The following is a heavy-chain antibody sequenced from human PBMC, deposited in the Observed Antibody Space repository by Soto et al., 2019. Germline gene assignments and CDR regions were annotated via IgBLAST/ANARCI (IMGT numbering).Heavy chain of an antibody. Sequence: QVQLVQSGAEVKKPGASVKVSCKASGYIFTSYNINWVRQAAGHGLEWMGSVNPDSGHTVYAQKFQGRATMTRDTSIGTAHMGLRSLTPEEPALYYCARSALFSNAALEYIYFMDVWGKGASVTVSS. CDR3: ARSALFSNAALEYIYFMDV. CDR2: VNPDSGHT. D-gene: IGHD4-4*01. V-gene: IGHV1-8*02. J-gene: IGHJ6*03. CDR1: GYIFTSYN.